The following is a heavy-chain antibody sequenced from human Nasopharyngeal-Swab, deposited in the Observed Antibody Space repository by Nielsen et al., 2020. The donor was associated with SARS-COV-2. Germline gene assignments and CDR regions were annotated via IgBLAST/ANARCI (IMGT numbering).Heavy chain of an antibody. V-gene: IGHV3-7*01. J-gene: IGHJ4*02. CDR2: IKQDGSEK. CDR1: GFTLSSYW. CDR3: ARALYDYVWGSYRRWYYFDY. Sequence: GESPKISCAASGFTLSSYWLSWVRQAPGKGLEWVANIKQDGSEKYYVESVKGRFTISRDNAKNSLYLQMNSLRAEDTAVYYCARALYDYVWGSYRRWYYFDYWGQGTLVTVSS. D-gene: IGHD3-16*02.